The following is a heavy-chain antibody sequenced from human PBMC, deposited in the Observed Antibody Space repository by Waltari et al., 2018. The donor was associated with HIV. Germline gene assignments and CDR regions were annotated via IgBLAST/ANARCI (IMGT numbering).Heavy chain of an antibody. CDR3: ARHYYGSGSYAGWFDP. Sequence: QVQLVQSGAEVKKPGASVKVSCKASGYTFTSYYMHWVRQAPGQGLEWMGIINPRGGSTSYAQKFQGRVTMTRDTSTSTVYMELSSLRSEDTAVYYCARHYYGSGSYAGWFDPWGQGTLVTVSS. D-gene: IGHD3-10*01. J-gene: IGHJ5*02. CDR1: GYTFTSYY. CDR2: INPRGGST. V-gene: IGHV1-46*01.